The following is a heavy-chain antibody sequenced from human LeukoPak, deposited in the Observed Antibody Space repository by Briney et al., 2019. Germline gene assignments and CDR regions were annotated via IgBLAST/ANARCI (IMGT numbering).Heavy chain of an antibody. Sequence: PSETLSLTCTVSGGSISSYYWSWIRQPPGKGLEWIGYIYYSGIISYNPSLKSRVTISVDTSKNQFSLKLNSVTAADTAVYYCARDSSGYMNWGQGTLVTVSS. D-gene: IGHD3-3*01. CDR3: ARDSSGYMN. V-gene: IGHV4-59*01. CDR1: GGSISSYY. CDR2: IYYSGII. J-gene: IGHJ4*02.